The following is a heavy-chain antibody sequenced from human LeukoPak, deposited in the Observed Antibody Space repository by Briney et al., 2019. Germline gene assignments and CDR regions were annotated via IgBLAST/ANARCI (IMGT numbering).Heavy chain of an antibody. CDR1: GYTFTDYY. CDR3: ARDRGDGDYNFLWDY. V-gene: IGHV1-2*02. D-gene: IGHD4-17*01. CDR2: INPDSGGT. J-gene: IGHJ4*02. Sequence: ASVKVSCKASGYTFTDYYMHWVRQAPGQGLEWMGGINPDSGGTNYAQKFQGRVTMTRDTSINTAYMELSRLRSDDTAVYYCARDRGDGDYNFLWDYWGQGTLVTVSS.